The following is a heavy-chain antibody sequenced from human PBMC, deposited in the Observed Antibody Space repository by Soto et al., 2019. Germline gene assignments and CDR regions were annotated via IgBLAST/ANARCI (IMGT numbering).Heavy chain of an antibody. J-gene: IGHJ6*02. D-gene: IGHD3-3*01. CDR1: GGTFSSYA. CDR2: IIPIFGTA. Sequence: QVQLVQSGAEVKKPGSSVKVSCKASGGTFSSYAISWVRQAPGQGLEWMGGIIPIFGTANYAQKFQGRVTITADESTSTAYMELSSLRSEDTAVYYCARVPDFWSGTKDQVDYDGMDVWGQGTTVTVSS. V-gene: IGHV1-69*01. CDR3: ARVPDFWSGTKDQVDYDGMDV.